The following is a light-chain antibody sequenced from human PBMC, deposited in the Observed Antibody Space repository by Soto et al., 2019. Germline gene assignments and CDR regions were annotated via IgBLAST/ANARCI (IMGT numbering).Light chain of an antibody. J-gene: IGKJ3*01. CDR1: HDIANS. Sequence: DIQMTQSPPSLSASVGDSVTITCQASHDIANSLNWYQVKPGQAPKLVIYDAYNLETGVPSAFSGNGYGTDFTFTISSLRPEDIATYYCQKSDHLPLFGPGTKVD. V-gene: IGKV1-33*01. CDR2: DAY. CDR3: QKSDHLPL.